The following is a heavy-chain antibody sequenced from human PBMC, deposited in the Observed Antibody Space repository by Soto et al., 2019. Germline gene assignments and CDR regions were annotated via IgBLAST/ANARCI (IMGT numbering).Heavy chain of an antibody. D-gene: IGHD6-13*01. CDR3: ARGANRAAGRWFDP. CDR2: IYTSGST. CDR1: GGSISSYY. J-gene: IGHJ5*02. V-gene: IGHV4-4*07. Sequence: QVQLQESGPGLVKPSETLSLTCTVSGGSISSYYWSWIWQPAGKGLEWIGRIYTSGSTNYNPSLKSRVTMSVDTSKNQFSLKLSSVTAADTAVYYCARGANRAAGRWFDPWGQGTLVTVSS.